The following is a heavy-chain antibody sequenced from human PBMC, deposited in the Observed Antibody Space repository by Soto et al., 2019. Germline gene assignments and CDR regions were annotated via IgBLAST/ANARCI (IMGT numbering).Heavy chain of an antibody. Sequence: SQTLSLTCAISGDSVSSNSAAWNWIRQSPSRGLEWLGRTYYRSKWYNDYAVSVKSRITINPDTSKNQFSLQLNSVTPEDTAVYYCARAYCSGGSSWAWSNWFDTWGQGTLVTVSS. D-gene: IGHD2-15*01. V-gene: IGHV6-1*01. CDR2: TYYRSKWYN. CDR3: ARAYCSGGSSWAWSNWFDT. J-gene: IGHJ5*02. CDR1: GDSVSSNSAA.